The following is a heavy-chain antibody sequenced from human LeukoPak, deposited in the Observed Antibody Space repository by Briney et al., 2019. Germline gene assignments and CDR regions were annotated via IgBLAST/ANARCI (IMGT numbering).Heavy chain of an antibody. CDR1: GGSISSGGYY. D-gene: IGHD1-26*01. V-gene: IGHV4-61*08. CDR3: AAFVGRDAFDI. CDR2: IYYSGST. J-gene: IGHJ3*02. Sequence: SETLSLTCTVSGGSISSGGYYWSWIRQPPGKGLEWIGYIYYSGSTNYNPSLKSRVTISVDTSKNQFSLKLSSVTAADTAVYYCAAFVGRDAFDIWGQGTMVTVSS.